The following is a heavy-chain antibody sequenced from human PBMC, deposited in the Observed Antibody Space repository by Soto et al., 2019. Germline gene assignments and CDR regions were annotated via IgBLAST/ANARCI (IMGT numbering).Heavy chain of an antibody. D-gene: IGHD5-18*01. CDR1: GGSISSSF. Sequence: SETLSLTCSVSGGSISSSFWSWIRQPPGKELEWIGYISCSGSTTYNPSLKSRITLSVDTSKNQFSLRVASVTAADTAVYYCARGHRAMEYYYYYGMDVWGQGTTVTVSS. CDR3: ARGHRAMEYYYYYGMDV. CDR2: ISCSGST. V-gene: IGHV4-59*01. J-gene: IGHJ6*02.